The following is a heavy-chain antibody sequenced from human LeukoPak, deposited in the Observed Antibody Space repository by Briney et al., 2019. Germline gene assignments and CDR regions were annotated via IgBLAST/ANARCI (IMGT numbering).Heavy chain of an antibody. D-gene: IGHD3-22*01. CDR2: IWYDGKNK. CDR1: GFTFSSYG. CDR3: ARGLEAFDI. Sequence: GGSLRLSCAASGFTFSSYGMHWVSQAPGKGLEWVAVIWYDGKNKYYADSVKGRFTISRDNSKNTLYLQMNSLRAEDTAVYYCARGLEAFDIWGQGTMVTVPS. J-gene: IGHJ3*02. V-gene: IGHV3-33*01.